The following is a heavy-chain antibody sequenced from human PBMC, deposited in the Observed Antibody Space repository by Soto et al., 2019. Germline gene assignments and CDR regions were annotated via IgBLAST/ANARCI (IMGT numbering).Heavy chain of an antibody. D-gene: IGHD3-22*01. Sequence: SETLSLTCTVSGGSISSGGYYWSWIRQHPGKGLEWIGYIYYSGSTYYNPSLKSRVTISVDTSKNQFSLKLSSVTAADTAVYYCARDPYYYDSSGYLGFAFDIWGQGTMVTVSS. CDR1: GGSISSGGYY. CDR3: ARDPYYYDSSGYLGFAFDI. CDR2: IYYSGST. V-gene: IGHV4-31*03. J-gene: IGHJ3*02.